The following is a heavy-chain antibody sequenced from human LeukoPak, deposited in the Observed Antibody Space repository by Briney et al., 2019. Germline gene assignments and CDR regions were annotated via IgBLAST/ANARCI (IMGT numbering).Heavy chain of an antibody. CDR3: AKFSYGLLWFGELSHFDY. CDR2: IRYDGSNK. CDR1: GFTFSSYG. Sequence: GGSLRLSCAASGFTFSSYGMHWVRQAPGKGLEWVAFIRYDGSNKYYADSVKGRFTISRGNSKNTLYLQMNSLRAEDTAVYYCAKFSYGLLWFGELSHFDYWGQGTLVTVSS. V-gene: IGHV3-30*02. J-gene: IGHJ4*02. D-gene: IGHD3-10*01.